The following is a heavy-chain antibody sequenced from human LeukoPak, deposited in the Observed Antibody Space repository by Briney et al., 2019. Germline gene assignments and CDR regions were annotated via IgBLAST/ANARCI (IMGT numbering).Heavy chain of an antibody. CDR3: ARDALYSSGWYLGTVSD. CDR2: INPNSGGT. D-gene: IGHD6-19*01. CDR1: GYTFTGYY. Sequence: ASVKVSCKASGYTFTGYYMHWVRQAPGQGLEWMGWINPNSGGTNFAQKFQGRVTMTRDTSISTAYMELSRLRSDDTAVYYCARDALYSSGWYLGTVSDWGQGTLVTVSS. J-gene: IGHJ4*02. V-gene: IGHV1-2*02.